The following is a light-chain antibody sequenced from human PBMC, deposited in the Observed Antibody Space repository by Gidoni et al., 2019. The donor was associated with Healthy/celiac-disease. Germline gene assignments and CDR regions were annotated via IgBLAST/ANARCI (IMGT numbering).Light chain of an antibody. CDR1: QSVSSSY. CDR3: QPYGSSRL. J-gene: IGKJ4*01. V-gene: IGKV3-20*01. CDR2: GAS. Sequence: EIVLTPSPGTLSLSPGERATLSCRASQSVSSSYLAWYQQKPGQAPRLLIYGASSRATGIPDRCSGSGAGTDFTLTISRLEPEDFAVYYCQPYGSSRLFGGGTKVEIK.